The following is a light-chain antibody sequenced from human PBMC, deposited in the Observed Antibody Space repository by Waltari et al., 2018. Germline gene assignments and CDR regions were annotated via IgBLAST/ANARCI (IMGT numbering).Light chain of an antibody. CDR2: EVR. Sequence: QFVLTQPASVSGSPGQSVTISCPGTSSDVGGYNDVSWHQQPPGQAPKLMIYEVRNPPWGLSKRFSGSETGNTASLTISGLQADDEADYYCSSYTSSSLPCVFGTGTKLTVL. CDR3: SSYTSSSLPCV. V-gene: IGLV2-14*01. CDR1: SSDVGGYND. J-gene: IGLJ1*01.